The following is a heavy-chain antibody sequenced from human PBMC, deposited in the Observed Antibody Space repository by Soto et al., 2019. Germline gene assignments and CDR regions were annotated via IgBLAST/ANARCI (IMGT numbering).Heavy chain of an antibody. CDR3: AKDRRDCISTSCSPAYYYYYGMDV. V-gene: IGHV3-30*18. J-gene: IGHJ6*02. Sequence: GGSLRLSCAASGFTFSSYGMHWVRQAPGKGLEWVAVISYDGSNKYYADSVKGRFTISRDNSKNTLYLQMNSLRAEDTAVYYCAKDRRDCISTSCSPAYYYYYGMDVWGQGTTVTVSS. D-gene: IGHD2-2*01. CDR2: ISYDGSNK. CDR1: GFTFSSYG.